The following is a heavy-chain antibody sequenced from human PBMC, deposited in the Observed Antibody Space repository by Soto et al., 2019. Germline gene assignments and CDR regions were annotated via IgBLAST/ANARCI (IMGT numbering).Heavy chain of an antibody. CDR2: ISYDGSNK. D-gene: IGHD2-21*02. J-gene: IGHJ6*02. CDR1: GFTFSSYA. CDR3: ARGLAYCGGDCYSPYYGMDV. V-gene: IGHV3-30-3*01. Sequence: QVQLVESGGGVVQPGRSLRLSCAASGFTFSSYAMHWVRQAPGKGLEWVAVISYDGSNKYYADSVKGRFTISRDNSKNTPYLQMNSLRAEDTAVYYCARGLAYCGGDCYSPYYGMDVWGQGTTVTVSS.